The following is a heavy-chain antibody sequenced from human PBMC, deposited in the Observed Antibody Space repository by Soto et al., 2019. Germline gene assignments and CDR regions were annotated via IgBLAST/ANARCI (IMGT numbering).Heavy chain of an antibody. V-gene: IGHV4-39*01. Sequence: SETLSLTCTVSGGSISSSSYYWGWIRQPPGKGLEWIGSIYYSGSTYYNPSLKSRVTISVDTSKNQFSLKLSSVTAADTAVYYCARHQGYCSGGSCYPDAFDIWGQGTMVTVSS. D-gene: IGHD2-15*01. J-gene: IGHJ3*02. CDR1: GGSISSSSYY. CDR3: ARHQGYCSGGSCYPDAFDI. CDR2: IYYSGST.